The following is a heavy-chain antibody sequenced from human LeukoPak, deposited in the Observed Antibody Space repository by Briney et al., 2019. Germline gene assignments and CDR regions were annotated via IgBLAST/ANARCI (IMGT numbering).Heavy chain of an antibody. D-gene: IGHD2-2*01. V-gene: IGHV3-21*01. CDR3: ARLSRRSSTSSKYYFDY. Sequence: PGGSLRLSCVASGFTLSSYAMSWVRQAPGKGLEWVSSISSSSSYIYYADSVKGRFTISRDNAKNSLYLQMNSLRAEDTAVYYCARLSRRSSTSSKYYFDYWGQGALVTVSS. CDR1: GFTLSSYA. J-gene: IGHJ4*02. CDR2: ISSSSSYI.